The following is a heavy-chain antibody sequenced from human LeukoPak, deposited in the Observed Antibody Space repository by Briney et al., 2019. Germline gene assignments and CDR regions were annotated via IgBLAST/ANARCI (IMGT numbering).Heavy chain of an antibody. CDR3: ARAPSITGTTPPGY. J-gene: IGHJ4*02. V-gene: IGHV1-8*01. Sequence: ASVKVSCKASGYTFTSYDINWVRQATGQGLEWMGWMNPNSGNTGYAQKFQGRVTMARNTSISTAYMELSSLRSEDTAVYYCARAPSITGTTPPGYWGQGTLVTVSS. CDR2: MNPNSGNT. CDR1: GYTFTSYD. D-gene: IGHD1-7*01.